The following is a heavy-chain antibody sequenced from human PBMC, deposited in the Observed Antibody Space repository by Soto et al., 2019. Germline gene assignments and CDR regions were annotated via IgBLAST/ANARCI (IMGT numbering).Heavy chain of an antibody. D-gene: IGHD2-21*01. J-gene: IGHJ4*02. CDR3: ASYPPGRGMAIFSSLCHQFDY. CDR2: IIPIFGTA. V-gene: IGHV1-69*01. CDR1: GGTFSSYA. Sequence: QVQLVQSGAEVQKPGSSVKVSCKASGGTFSSYAISWVRQAPGQGLEWMGGIIPIFGTANYAQKFQGRVTIPADESTSTASLELSSLRSEDTAVYYCASYPPGRGMAIFSSLCHQFDYWVQGTLVTVSS.